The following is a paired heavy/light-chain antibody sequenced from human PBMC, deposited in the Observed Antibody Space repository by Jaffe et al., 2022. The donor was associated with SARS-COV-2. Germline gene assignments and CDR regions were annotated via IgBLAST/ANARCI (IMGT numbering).Light chain of an antibody. V-gene: IGLV4-69*01. CDR1: SGHSSYA. CDR2: LNSDGSH. CDR3: QTWDTGILYV. J-gene: IGLJ1*01. Sequence: QLVLTQSPSASASLGASVKLTCTLSSGHSSYAIAWHQQQPEKGPRYLMKLNSDGSHSKGDGIPDRFSGSSSGAERYLTISGLQSEDEADYYCQTWDTGILYVFGTGTKVTVL.
Heavy chain of an antibody. CDR3: VKRPPTERGGWSRYFDY. V-gene: IGHV3-23*01. J-gene: IGHJ4*02. CDR1: GFTFSNYA. Sequence: ELQLLESGGGLVQPGGSLRLSCAASGFTFSNYAMSWVRQAPGKGLEWVSAISSSGSTTYYADSVKGRFTISRDNSKNTLYLQVSSLTAEDTAVYYCVKRPPTERGGWSRYFDYWGQGTLVTVSS. CDR2: ISSSGSTT. D-gene: IGHD6-19*01.